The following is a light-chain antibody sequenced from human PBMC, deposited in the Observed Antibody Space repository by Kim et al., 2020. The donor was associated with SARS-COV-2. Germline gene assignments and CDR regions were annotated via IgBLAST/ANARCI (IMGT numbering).Light chain of an antibody. V-gene: IGLV1-40*01. CDR2: GNS. Sequence: VTSATIASSSNSEADYDVHCNQQHQETAPNLPVYGNSNPPSGLPDPFSGFKSCTSASLAITGLQAEDEADYDCQYYDSCLSGFWVFGGGTQLTVL. CDR3: QYYDSCLSGFWV. J-gene: IGLJ3*02. CDR1: SSNSEADYD.